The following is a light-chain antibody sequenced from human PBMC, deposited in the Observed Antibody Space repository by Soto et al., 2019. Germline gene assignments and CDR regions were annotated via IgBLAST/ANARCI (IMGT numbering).Light chain of an antibody. CDR3: QQYETFSGT. V-gene: IGKV1-5*01. CDR1: QSVSGW. Sequence: IPMSQSPATVSAYLGATVTVPCRASQSVSGWLAWLKRKPGEAHKLLIYDASALPRGVPSRFSGSGSGQKFSLTIASLQPDDFETYYCQQYETFSGTFGPGPKV. J-gene: IGKJ1*01. CDR2: DAS.